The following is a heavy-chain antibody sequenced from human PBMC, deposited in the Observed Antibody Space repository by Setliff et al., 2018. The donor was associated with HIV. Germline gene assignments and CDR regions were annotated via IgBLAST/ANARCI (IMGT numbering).Heavy chain of an antibody. Sequence: PGGSLRLSCAVSGLTFSRYGFHWVRQVPGKGLDWVTFIQYDESNKYYGDSLKGRFTISRDNSKNTLYLQMNSLRAEDTAVYYCAKVGAWGQGTLVTVSS. CDR3: AKVGA. V-gene: IGHV3-30*02. J-gene: IGHJ4*02. CDR2: IQYDESNK. CDR1: GLTFSRYG.